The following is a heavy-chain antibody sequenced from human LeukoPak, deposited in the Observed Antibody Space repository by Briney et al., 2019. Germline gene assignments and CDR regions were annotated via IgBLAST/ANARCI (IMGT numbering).Heavy chain of an antibody. CDR2: IYYTGST. CDR3: AGMRITTPTVRTLDY. Sequence: SETLSLTCTVSGGSMSTYYWTWIRQPPGKGLEWIGFIYYTGSTNYNPSLKSRVTKSVDTSKNQFSLKLSSVTAADTAVYYCAGMRITTPTVRTLDYWGQGTLVTVSS. D-gene: IGHD1-14*01. J-gene: IGHJ4*02. V-gene: IGHV4-59*01. CDR1: GGSMSTYY.